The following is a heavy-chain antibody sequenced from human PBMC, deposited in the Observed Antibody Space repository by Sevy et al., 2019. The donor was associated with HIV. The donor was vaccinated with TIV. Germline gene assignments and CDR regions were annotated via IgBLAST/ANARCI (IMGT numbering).Heavy chain of an antibody. CDR2: MNLKSGNA. J-gene: IGHJ3*01. V-gene: IGHV1-8*01. Sequence: ASVKVSCKASGDTFASSDINWLRQASGQGPEWEWMGWMNLKSGNACYAQKFRGRVTMTRNTVKSTVYIELSSLKSEDTAVYYCARGGLSSDEGAFDLWGQGTMVTVSS. CDR3: ARGGLSSDEGAFDL. CDR1: GDTFASSD.